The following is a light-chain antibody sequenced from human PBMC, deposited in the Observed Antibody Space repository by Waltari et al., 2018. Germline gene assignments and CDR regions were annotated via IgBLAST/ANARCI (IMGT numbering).Light chain of an antibody. Sequence: DIQMTQSPSTLSASVGDRVTITCRASQSISNSLAWYQQKLGKAPMLLIHKASGLESGVPSRFSGSGSGTEFTLTISSLQPDDFATYYCQLDNSHPATFGQGTKVEIK. V-gene: IGKV1-5*03. CDR2: KAS. CDR1: QSISNS. J-gene: IGKJ1*01. CDR3: QLDNSHPAT.